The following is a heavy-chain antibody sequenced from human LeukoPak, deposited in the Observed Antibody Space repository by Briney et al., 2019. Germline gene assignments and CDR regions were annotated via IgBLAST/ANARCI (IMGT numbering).Heavy chain of an antibody. CDR1: GFTFSSYG. D-gene: IGHD1-26*01. CDR3: ARLIVGATPLQKYNWFDP. J-gene: IGHJ5*02. CDR2: ISYDGRNK. V-gene: IGHV3-33*05. Sequence: GGSLRLSCAASGFTFSSYGMHWVRQAPGKGLEWVAVISYDGRNKYYGDSVKGRFTISRDNSKNTLYLQMNSPRAEDTALYYCARLIVGATPLQKYNWFDPWGQGTLVTVSS.